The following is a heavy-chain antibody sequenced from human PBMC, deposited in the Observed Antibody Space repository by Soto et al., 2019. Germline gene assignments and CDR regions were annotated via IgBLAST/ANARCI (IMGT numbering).Heavy chain of an antibody. CDR3: ARGTYYYDSSGYYLYYFDY. D-gene: IGHD3-22*01. Sequence: SETLSLTCTVSGGSISSYYWSWIRQPPGKGLEWIGYIYYSGSTNYNPSLKSRVTISVDTSKNQFSPKLSSVTAADTAVYYCARGTYYYDSSGYYLYYFDYWGQGTLVTVSS. V-gene: IGHV4-59*08. CDR2: IYYSGST. J-gene: IGHJ4*02. CDR1: GGSISSYY.